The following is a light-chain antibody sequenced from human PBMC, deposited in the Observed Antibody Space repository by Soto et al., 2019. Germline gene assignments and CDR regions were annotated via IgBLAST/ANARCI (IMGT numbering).Light chain of an antibody. V-gene: IGLV1-47*01. CDR2: RND. J-gene: IGLJ1*01. Sequence: QSVLPQPPSASGTPGQRVTISCSTTNSRSGSNYVYWYQQLPGAAPKLLIYRNDQRTSGVPDRFSASKSGTSASLAISGLRSEDEADYFCAKWDDSLRVYVFGSGTKVTVL. CDR3: AKWDDSLRVYV. CDR1: NSRSGSNY.